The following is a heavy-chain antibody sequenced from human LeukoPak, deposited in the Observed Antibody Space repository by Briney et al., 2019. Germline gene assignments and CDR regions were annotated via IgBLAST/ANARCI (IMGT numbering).Heavy chain of an antibody. CDR3: ARQEARDYWYEGLDY. V-gene: IGHV3-30*03. D-gene: IGHD6-13*01. CDR2: ISYNGRRK. CDR1: GFTFSTYW. Sequence: GGSLRLSCAASGFTFSTYWMSWVRQAPGKGLEWVALISYNGRRKDYAESVKGRFTIDRDNSKSTVFLQMNSLRRDHTAVYSCARQEARDYWYEGLDYWGQGTLVSVSS. J-gene: IGHJ4*02.